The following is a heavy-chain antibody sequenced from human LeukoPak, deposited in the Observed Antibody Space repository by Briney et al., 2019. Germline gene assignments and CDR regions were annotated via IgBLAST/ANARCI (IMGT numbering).Heavy chain of an antibody. J-gene: IGHJ4*02. CDR3: ARGLASGYPPIPFDY. CDR1: GGSFSGYY. V-gene: IGHV4-34*12. CDR2: IIDTGST. D-gene: IGHD3-3*01. Sequence: TSETLSLTCAVQGGSFSGYYWTWIRQPPGKGREWMGEIIDTGSTKYTSSLKSRVTISVDTSKNQFSLSLDSVTAADTAVYYCARGLASGYPPIPFDYWGQGTLVTVSS.